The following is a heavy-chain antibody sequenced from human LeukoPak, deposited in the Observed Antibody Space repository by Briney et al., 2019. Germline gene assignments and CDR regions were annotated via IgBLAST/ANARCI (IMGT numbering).Heavy chain of an antibody. CDR2: VGYDGTR. D-gene: IGHD3-22*01. CDR1: GFTFSDYI. CDR3: AKTQGYYDY. V-gene: IGHV3-23*01. Sequence: PGGSLRLSCEASGFTFSDYIFGWVRQAPGKGLEWVSGVGYDGTRYYADSVKGRFTVSRDTATNTLYLQMSSLRAEDTAIFYCAKTQGYYDYWGQGTLVTVSS. J-gene: IGHJ4*02.